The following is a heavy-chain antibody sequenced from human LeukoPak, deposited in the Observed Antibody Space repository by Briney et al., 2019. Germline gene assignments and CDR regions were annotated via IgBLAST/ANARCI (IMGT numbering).Heavy chain of an antibody. Sequence: GGSLRLSCAASGFTFSSYGMHWVRQAPGKGLEWVAVISYDGSNKCYADSVKGRFTISRDNSKNTLYLQMNSLRAEDTAVYYCKSSSWYEGNNWFDPWGQGTLVTVSS. V-gene: IGHV3-30*03. CDR1: GFTFSSYG. CDR3: KSSSWYEGNNWFDP. D-gene: IGHD6-13*01. J-gene: IGHJ5*02. CDR2: ISYDGSNK.